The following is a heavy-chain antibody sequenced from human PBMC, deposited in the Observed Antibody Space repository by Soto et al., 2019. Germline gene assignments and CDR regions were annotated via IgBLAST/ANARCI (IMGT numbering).Heavy chain of an antibody. Sequence: EVQLVESGGGLVQPGRSLRLSCAASGFTFDDYAMHWVRPAPGKGLEWVSGLRWNSGSIGYADSVKGRFTISRENAKNSLYLQMNSPRAEDTALYYCAKAVTSSADGQCCDYWGQGTLAT. CDR3: AKAVTSSADGQCCDY. CDR2: LRWNSGSI. D-gene: IGHD2-8*01. V-gene: IGHV3-9*01. J-gene: IGHJ4*02. CDR1: GFTFDDYA.